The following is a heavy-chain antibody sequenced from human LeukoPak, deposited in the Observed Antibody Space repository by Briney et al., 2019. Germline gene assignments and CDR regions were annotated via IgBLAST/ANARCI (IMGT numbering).Heavy chain of an antibody. J-gene: IGHJ4*02. CDR1: GFTFSNFN. Sequence: GGSLRLSCAAPGFTFSNFNMNWVRHVPGKGLEWVSTISSGSTYKYYADSVKGRFTISRDNAKTSLYLQMSSLRVEDAAFYYCARDYTAVGFDYWGQGTLVTVSS. CDR2: ISSGSTYK. D-gene: IGHD6-19*01. CDR3: ARDYTAVGFDY. V-gene: IGHV3-21*01.